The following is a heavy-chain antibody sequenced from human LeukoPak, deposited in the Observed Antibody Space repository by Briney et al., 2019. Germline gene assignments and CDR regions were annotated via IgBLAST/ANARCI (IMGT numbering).Heavy chain of an antibody. CDR2: IHRGGNT. CDR3: ARDPGYGLGVDYGDY. CDR1: GFTVSGNY. J-gene: IGHJ4*02. D-gene: IGHD3-10*01. V-gene: IGHV3-66*01. Sequence: GGSLRLSCAASGFTVSGNYMSWVRQAPGKGLEWLSVIHRGGNTYYADSVKGRFTISRDSSKNTVFPQMDSLRAEDTAVYYCARDPGYGLGVDYGDYWGQRTLVTVSS.